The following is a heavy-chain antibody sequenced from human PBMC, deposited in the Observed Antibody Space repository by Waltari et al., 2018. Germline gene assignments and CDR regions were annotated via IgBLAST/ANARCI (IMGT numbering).Heavy chain of an antibody. CDR1: GDSVGRYW. J-gene: IGHJ4*02. CDR3: ARVRSSGSYYYFDY. CDR2: VYNRGAT. V-gene: IGHV4-59*02. D-gene: IGHD1-26*01. Sequence: QVQLQESGPGLVKPSETLSLTCAVSGDSVGRYWWGWIRQPPGRGLEWLGYVYNRGATNYKPPLLSRATISVDTSKNYFSLNVTSVTAADTAVYYCARVRSSGSYYYFDYWGQGTLVAVSS.